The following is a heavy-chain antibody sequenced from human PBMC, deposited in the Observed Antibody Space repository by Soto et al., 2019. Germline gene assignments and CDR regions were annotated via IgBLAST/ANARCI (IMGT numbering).Heavy chain of an antibody. J-gene: IGHJ5*02. V-gene: IGHV3-21*01. Sequence: SLRLSCTASGFTFTNYGMTWVRQAPGKGLELVSFISRDSDYIYYAASVNGRFTISRDNATNSLYLQMRIMRPETTAMNFCVPSRITLILGRIINITNNCFDPSSQATLVSVSS. CDR1: GFTFTNYG. D-gene: IGHD3-3*01. CDR3: VPSRITLILGRIINITNNCFDP. CDR2: ISRDSDYI.